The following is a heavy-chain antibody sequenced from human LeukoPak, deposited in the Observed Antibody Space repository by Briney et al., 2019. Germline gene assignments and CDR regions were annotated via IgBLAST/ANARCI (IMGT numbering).Heavy chain of an antibody. Sequence: SETLSLTCTVSGGSISNYYWSWIRQPPGKGLEWIGYIYNSGSTNYNPSLKSRVTISVDTSKNQFSLKLSSVTAADTAVYYCARGGGYFLIDAFDIWGLGTMVTVSS. CDR1: GGSISNYY. CDR2: IYNSGST. J-gene: IGHJ3*02. CDR3: ARGGGYFLIDAFDI. V-gene: IGHV4-59*01. D-gene: IGHD3-22*01.